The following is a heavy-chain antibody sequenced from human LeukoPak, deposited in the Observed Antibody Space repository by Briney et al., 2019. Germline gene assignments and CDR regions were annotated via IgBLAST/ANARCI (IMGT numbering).Heavy chain of an antibody. J-gene: IGHJ6*03. V-gene: IGHV3-23*01. D-gene: IGHD3-16*01. CDR3: AKLGGHPLHNYYVGV. CDR1: GFTFSSYA. CDR2: ILDSGYST. Sequence: GGSLRLSCAASGFTFSSYAMSWLRQAPGKGLEWVSGILDSGYSTYYANSVKGRFTISRDNSNNTLYLQMSSLRAEDTAVYYCAKLGGHPLHNYYVGVWGKGTTVAVSS.